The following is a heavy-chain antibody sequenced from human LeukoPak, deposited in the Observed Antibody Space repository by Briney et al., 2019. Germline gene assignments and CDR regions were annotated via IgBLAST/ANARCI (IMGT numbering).Heavy chain of an antibody. J-gene: IGHJ1*01. CDR1: GGTFSSYA. CDR3: AREGPWSSSSWYEYFPH. V-gene: IGHV1-69*13. D-gene: IGHD6-13*01. Sequence: SVKVSCKACGGTFSSYAISWVRQAPGQGLEWMGGIIPIFGTANYAQKFQGRVTITADESTSTAYMELSSLRSEDTAVYYCAREGPWSSSSWYEYFPHWGQGTLVTVSS. CDR2: IIPIFGTA.